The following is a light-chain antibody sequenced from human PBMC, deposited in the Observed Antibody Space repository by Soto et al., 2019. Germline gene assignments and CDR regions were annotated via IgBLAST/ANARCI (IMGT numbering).Light chain of an antibody. CDR1: SSDVGSYNR. V-gene: IGLV2-18*02. J-gene: IGLJ1*01. CDR3: SSYTISSTYV. CDR2: DVN. Sequence: QSALTQPPSVSGSPGQSVAISCTGTSSDVGSYNRVSWYQQPPGTAPKLMIYDVNNRPSGVPDRFSGSKSGNTASLTISGLQSEDEADYYCSSYTISSTYVFVTGTKLTV.